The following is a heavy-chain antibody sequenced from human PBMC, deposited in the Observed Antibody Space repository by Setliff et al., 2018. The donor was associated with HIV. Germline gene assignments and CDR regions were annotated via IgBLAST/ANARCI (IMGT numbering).Heavy chain of an antibody. CDR3: ARSYYNFANGYYYYYYMDV. Sequence: PSETLSLTCTVSGGSIYSRGFFWGWVRQPPGKGLEWIGFAHHSGVTSYNPSLHSRVIIAVDTSRNQFSLKLSSVTAADTAVYYCARSYYNFANGYYYYYYMDVWGKGTTVTVSS. D-gene: IGHD3-3*01. J-gene: IGHJ6*03. V-gene: IGHV4-61*08. CDR2: AHHSGVT. CDR1: GGSIYSRGFF.